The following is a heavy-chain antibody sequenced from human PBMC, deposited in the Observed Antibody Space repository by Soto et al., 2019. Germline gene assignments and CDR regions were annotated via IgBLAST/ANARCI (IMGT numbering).Heavy chain of an antibody. D-gene: IGHD5-12*01. J-gene: IGHJ4*02. V-gene: IGHV1-69*01. CDR1: GGTFSSYA. Sequence: QVQLVQSGAEVKKPGSSVKVSCKASGGTFSSYAISWVRQAPGQGLEWMGGIIPIFGTANYAQKFQGRVTITADESTSTAYMELSSLRSEDTGVYYCARAAPRRDGYNNVYGYWGQGTLVTVSS. CDR3: ARAAPRRDGYNNVYGY. CDR2: IIPIFGTA.